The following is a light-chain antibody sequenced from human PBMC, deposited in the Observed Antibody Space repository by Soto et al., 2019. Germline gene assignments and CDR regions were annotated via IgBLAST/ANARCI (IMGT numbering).Light chain of an antibody. CDR2: GAS. CDR3: QQYAHSPIT. J-gene: IGKJ5*01. CDR1: QSVSSNY. Sequence: EIVLTQSPGTLSLSPGERATLSCRASQSVSSNYLAWYQQKPGQAPRLLIYGASSRATGIPDRFSGSGSGTDFTLTISRLEPEDFAVYYCQQYAHSPITFGQGTRLEIK. V-gene: IGKV3-20*01.